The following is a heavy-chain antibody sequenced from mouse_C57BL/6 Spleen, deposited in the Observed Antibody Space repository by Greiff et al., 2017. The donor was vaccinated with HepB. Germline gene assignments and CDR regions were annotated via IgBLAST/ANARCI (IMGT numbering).Heavy chain of an antibody. D-gene: IGHD2-4*01. J-gene: IGHJ2*01. CDR2: INPSSGYT. CDR3: ARLFYYDYDVVDY. Sequence: QVQLQQSGAELAKPGASVKLSCKASGYTFTSYWMHWVKQRPGQGLEWIGYINPSSGYTKYNQKFKDKATLTADKSSSTAYMQLSSLIYEDSAVYYCARLFYYDYDVVDYWGQGTTLTVSS. V-gene: IGHV1-7*01. CDR1: GYTFTSYW.